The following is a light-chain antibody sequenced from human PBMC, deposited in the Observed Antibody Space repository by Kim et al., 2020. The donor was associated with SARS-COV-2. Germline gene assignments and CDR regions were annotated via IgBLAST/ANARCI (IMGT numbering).Light chain of an antibody. V-gene: IGLV2-14*03. J-gene: IGLJ3*02. Sequence: QSITISCTGTTSDVGGYHYVSWYQQHPGKAPKLIIYDVSDRPSEISNRFSGSKSGNTASLTISGLESEDEADYYCNSYSRDSTWVFGGGTQLTVL. CDR2: DVS. CDR3: NSYSRDSTWV. CDR1: TSDVGGYHY.